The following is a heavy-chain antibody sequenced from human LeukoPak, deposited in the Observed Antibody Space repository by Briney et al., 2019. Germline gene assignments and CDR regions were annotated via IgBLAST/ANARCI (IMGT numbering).Heavy chain of an antibody. V-gene: IGHV1-2*04. CDR3: AKGGCSSTSCQDMDV. CDR1: GYTFTGYY. D-gene: IGHD2-2*01. J-gene: IGHJ6*03. CDR2: INPNSGGT. Sequence: ASVKVSCKASGYTFTGYYMHWVRQAPGQGLEWMGWINPNSGGTNYAQKFQGWVTMTRDTSISTAYMELSRLRSDDTAVYYCAKGGCSSTSCQDMDVWGKGTTVTVSS.